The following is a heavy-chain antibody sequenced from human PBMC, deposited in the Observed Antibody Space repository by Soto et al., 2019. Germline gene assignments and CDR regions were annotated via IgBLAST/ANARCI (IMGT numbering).Heavy chain of an antibody. Sequence: EAQLLESGGGLVQPGGSLRLSCAASGITCSRYAMSWVLQATGKGLEWVSGISGSSGSTNHAASVKGRFTISRDKSKNPLFLQMNGLRAADTALYYCVKELTGTTRTAYWGQGALVTVSS. J-gene: IGHJ4*02. D-gene: IGHD1-7*01. CDR2: ISGSSGST. V-gene: IGHV3-23*01. CDR3: VKELTGTTRTAY. CDR1: GITCSRYA.